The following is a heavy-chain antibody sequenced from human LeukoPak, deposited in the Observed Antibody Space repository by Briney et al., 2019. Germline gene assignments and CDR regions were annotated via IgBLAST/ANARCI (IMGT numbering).Heavy chain of an antibody. D-gene: IGHD6-13*01. J-gene: IGHJ4*02. Sequence: GGSLRLSCAATGFTVSSNYMSWVRQAPGKGLGWVSVIYSGGTTYYADSVKGRFTISRDNSKNTLYLQMNSLRVEDTAVYYCARDLAKQQLVWDYWGQGTLVTVSS. V-gene: IGHV3-53*01. CDR1: GFTVSSNY. CDR3: ARDLAKQQLVWDY. CDR2: IYSGGTT.